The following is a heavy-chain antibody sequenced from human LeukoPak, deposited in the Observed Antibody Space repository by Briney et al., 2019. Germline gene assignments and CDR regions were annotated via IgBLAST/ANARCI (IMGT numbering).Heavy chain of an antibody. CDR1: GFTFCNYA. J-gene: IGHJ4*02. D-gene: IGHD3-9*01. CDR3: AKRGSALRYFDF. Sequence: GGSLRLSCAASGFTFCNYAMSWVRQAPGKGLEWVSAISTGGAGTYYADSVKGRFTISRDNSQNTLYLQMNSLRAEDTAIYYCAKRGSALRYFDFWGQGTLVTVSS. CDR2: ISTGGAGT. V-gene: IGHV3-23*01.